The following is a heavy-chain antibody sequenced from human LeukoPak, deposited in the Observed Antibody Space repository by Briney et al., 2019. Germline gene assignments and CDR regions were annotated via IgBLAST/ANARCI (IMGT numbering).Heavy chain of an antibody. Sequence: SGPTLVNPTQTLTLTCTFSGFSLSTSGVGVGWIRQPPGKALEWLALIYWNADKRYSPSLKSRLTITKDTSKNQVVLTMTNMDHVDIATYYCAHSHYGSGSLNWFDPWCQGTLVTVSS. CDR3: AHSHYGSGSLNWFDP. V-gene: IGHV2-5*01. CDR1: GFSLSTSGVG. CDR2: IYWNADK. J-gene: IGHJ5*02. D-gene: IGHD3-10*01.